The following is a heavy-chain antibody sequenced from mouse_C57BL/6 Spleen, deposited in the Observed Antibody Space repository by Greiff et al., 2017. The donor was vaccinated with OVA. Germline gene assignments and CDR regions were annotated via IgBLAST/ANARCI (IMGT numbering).Heavy chain of an antibody. CDR1: GFTFSSYT. J-gene: IGHJ1*03. CDR3: ARHPLYYYGSSDWYFDV. D-gene: IGHD1-1*01. CDR2: ISGGGGNT. V-gene: IGHV5-9*01. Sequence: EVKLEESGGGLVKPGGSLKLSCAASGFTFSSYTMSWVRQTPEKRLEWVATISGGGGNTYYPDSVKGRFTISRDNAKNTLYLQMSSLRSEDTALYYCARHPLYYYGSSDWYFDVWGTGTTVTVSS.